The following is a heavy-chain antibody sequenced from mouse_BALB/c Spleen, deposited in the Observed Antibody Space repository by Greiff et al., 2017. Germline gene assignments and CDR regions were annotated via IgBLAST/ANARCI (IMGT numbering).Heavy chain of an antibody. CDR2: ISSGGST. V-gene: IGHV5-6-5*01. CDR3: ARGPITTATYYFDY. CDR1: GFTFSSYA. J-gene: IGHJ2*01. D-gene: IGHD1-2*01. Sequence: EVKLMESGGGLVKPGGSLKLSCAASGFTFSSYAMSWVRQTPEKRLEWVASISSGGSTYYPDSVKGRFTISRDNARNILYLQMSSLRSEDTAMYYCARGPITTATYYFDYWGQGTTLTVSS.